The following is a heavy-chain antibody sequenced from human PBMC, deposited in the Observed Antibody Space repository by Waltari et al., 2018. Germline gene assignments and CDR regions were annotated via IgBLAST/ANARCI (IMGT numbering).Heavy chain of an antibody. Sequence: VQLVASGGGLVERGGSLRLSCVASGFNFSSSWMVWVRQAPGKGLEWVANIREDGNEKASVDSVKGRFTISRDNTKNSLYLQMNSLRDEDTAVYYCTRDWSIIRGVPCAFDIWGQGTMVIVSS. D-gene: IGHD3-10*01. V-gene: IGHV3-7*03. CDR2: IREDGNEK. CDR3: TRDWSIIRGVPCAFDI. CDR1: GFNFSSSW. J-gene: IGHJ3*02.